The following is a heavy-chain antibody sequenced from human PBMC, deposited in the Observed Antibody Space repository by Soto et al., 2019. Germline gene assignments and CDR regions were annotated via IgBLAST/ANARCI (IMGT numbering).Heavy chain of an antibody. V-gene: IGHV4-59*01. D-gene: IGHD3-16*02. CDR1: GGSISSYY. CDR2: IYYSGST. J-gene: IGHJ6*04. CDR3: ARVSLVTNSDV. Sequence: QVQLQESGPGLVKPSETLSLTCTVSGGSISSYYWSWIRQPPGKGLEWIGYIYYSGSTNYNPSLKIRVIIAVDTSKNQFSLKLSSVTASDTAVYYGARVSLVTNSDVWGKGTTVTVSS.